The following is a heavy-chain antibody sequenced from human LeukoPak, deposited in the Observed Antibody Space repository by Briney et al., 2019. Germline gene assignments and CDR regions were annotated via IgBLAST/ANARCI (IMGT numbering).Heavy chain of an antibody. CDR1: GFTFSSYA. Sequence: GGSLRLSCAASGFTFSSYAMSWVRQAPGKGRVWVSYISGRCGGTYYADPVKRGFTISRDNSKNTRYPQINSLRAEDTAVYYCANLRWGYQLLPGIDYWGQGTMVTVSS. V-gene: IGHV3-23*01. CDR3: ANLRWGYQLLPGIDY. J-gene: IGHJ4*02. D-gene: IGHD2-2*01. CDR2: ISGRCGGT.